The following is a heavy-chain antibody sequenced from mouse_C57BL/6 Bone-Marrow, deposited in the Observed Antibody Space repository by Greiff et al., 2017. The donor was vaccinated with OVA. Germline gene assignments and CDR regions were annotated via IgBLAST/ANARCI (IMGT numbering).Heavy chain of an antibody. CDR3: AYDYDRRDAMDY. J-gene: IGHJ4*01. CDR1: GYTFTDYY. D-gene: IGHD2-4*01. CDR2: INPYNGGT. Sequence: VQLQQSGPVLVKPGASVKMSCKASGYTFTDYYMNWVKQSHGKSLEWIGVINPYNGGTSYNQKFKGKATLTVDKSSSTAYMELNSLTSEDSAVYYCAYDYDRRDAMDYWGQGTSVTVSS. V-gene: IGHV1-19*01.